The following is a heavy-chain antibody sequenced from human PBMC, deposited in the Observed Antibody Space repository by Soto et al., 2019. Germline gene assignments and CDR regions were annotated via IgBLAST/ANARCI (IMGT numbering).Heavy chain of an antibody. CDR2: IYYSGST. D-gene: IGHD5-12*01. V-gene: IGHV4-59*01. CDR1: GGSISSYY. CDR3: ARDSVGSGYD. Sequence: QVQLQESGPGLVKPSETLSLTCTVSGGSISSYYWSWIRQPPGKRLEWIGYIYYSGSTNYNPSLKSLVTISVDTSKNQFSLELRSVTAADTAVYYCARDSVGSGYDWGQGTLVTVSS. J-gene: IGHJ4*02.